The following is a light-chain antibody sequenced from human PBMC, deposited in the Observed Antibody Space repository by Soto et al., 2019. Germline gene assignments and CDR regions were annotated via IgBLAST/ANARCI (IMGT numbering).Light chain of an antibody. CDR2: SNN. Sequence: QSVLTQPPSASGTPGQRVTISCSGSSSNIGSNYVYWYQQLPGTAPKLLIYSNNQRPSGVPDRFSGSKSGTSASLAISGLRSEDEADYYCQSYDSSLSGHVVFGGGTKLTVL. J-gene: IGLJ2*01. V-gene: IGLV1-47*02. CDR1: SSNIGSNY. CDR3: QSYDSSLSGHVV.